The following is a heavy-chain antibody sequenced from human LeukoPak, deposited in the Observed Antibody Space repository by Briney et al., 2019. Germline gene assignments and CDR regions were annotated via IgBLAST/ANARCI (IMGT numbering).Heavy chain of an antibody. Sequence: GGSLRLSCAASGFTFSSYEMNWVRQAPGKGLEWISHISSSGGTMYYADSVKGRFTISRDNAKNSLYLQMNSLRAEDTAVYYCARLGSLCRNGVCYGGWGQGILVTVSS. CDR2: ISSSGGTM. V-gene: IGHV3-48*03. CDR1: GFTFSSYE. CDR3: ARLGSLCRNGVCYGG. J-gene: IGHJ4*02. D-gene: IGHD2-8*01.